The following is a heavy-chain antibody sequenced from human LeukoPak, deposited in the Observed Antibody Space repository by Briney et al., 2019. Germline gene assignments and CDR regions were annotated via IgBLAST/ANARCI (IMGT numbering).Heavy chain of an antibody. D-gene: IGHD3-9*01. CDR1: GGSIESYY. Sequence: SETLSLICSVSGGSIESYYWSWIRQPPGKGLEFIGYIAASGTTKHNPSLKSRVTLSMDTSKNQFSLKLRSVTAADTAVYFCARFPYFEGFDYWGQGTQVIVSS. CDR3: ARFPYFEGFDY. CDR2: IAASGTT. V-gene: IGHV4-4*08. J-gene: IGHJ4*02.